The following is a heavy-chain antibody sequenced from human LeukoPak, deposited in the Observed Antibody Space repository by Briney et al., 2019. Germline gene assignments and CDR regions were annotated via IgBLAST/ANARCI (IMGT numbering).Heavy chain of an antibody. Sequence: GESLKISCAASGFTFSSYAMSWVRQAPGKGLEWVSAISGSGGSTYYAASVKGRFTISRDNSKNTLYLQMNSLRAEDTAVYYCAKDLGRWLQSPSDYWGQGTLVTVSS. D-gene: IGHD5-24*01. CDR1: GFTFSSYA. V-gene: IGHV3-23*01. J-gene: IGHJ4*02. CDR3: AKDLGRWLQSPSDY. CDR2: ISGSGGST.